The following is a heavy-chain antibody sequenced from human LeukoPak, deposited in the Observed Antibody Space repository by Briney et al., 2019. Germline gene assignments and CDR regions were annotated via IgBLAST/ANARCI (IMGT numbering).Heavy chain of an antibody. Sequence: SETLSLTCTVSGGSISSSSYYWGWIRQPPGKGLEWIGSIYYSGSTYYNPSLKSRVTISVDTSKNQFSLKLSSVTAADTAVYYCARVGPSPHYYYGMDVWGQGTTVTVSS. CDR2: IYYSGST. CDR3: ARVGPSPHYYYGMDV. V-gene: IGHV4-39*07. CDR1: GGSISSSSYY. J-gene: IGHJ6*02.